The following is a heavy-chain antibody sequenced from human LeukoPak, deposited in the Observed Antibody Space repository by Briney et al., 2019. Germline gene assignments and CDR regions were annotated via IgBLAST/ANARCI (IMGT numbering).Heavy chain of an antibody. Sequence: SETPSLTCAVYGGSFSGYYWSWIRQPPGKGLEWIGEINHSGSTNYNPSLKSRVTISVDTSKNQFSLKLSSVTAADTAVYYCASQAYDSSGYYYYYYYYMDVWGKGTTVTVSS. CDR2: INHSGST. V-gene: IGHV4-34*01. CDR3: ASQAYDSSGYYYYYYYYMDV. CDR1: GGSFSGYY. D-gene: IGHD3-22*01. J-gene: IGHJ6*03.